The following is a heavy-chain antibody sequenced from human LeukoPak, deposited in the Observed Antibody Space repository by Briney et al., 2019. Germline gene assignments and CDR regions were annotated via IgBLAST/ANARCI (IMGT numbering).Heavy chain of an antibody. CDR1: GFIISDDY. D-gene: IGHD7-27*01. CDR3: AKDGGLWVSAHWGDS. J-gene: IGHJ4*02. Sequence: PGGSLRLSCAASGFIISDDYMSWVRQSPGKGLEWVSGISGSGDNTYYADSVKGRFTVSRNNSKNTLYLQMNSLRAEDTAVYYCAKDGGLWVSAHWGDSWGRGTLVTVSS. V-gene: IGHV3-23*01. CDR2: ISGSGDNT.